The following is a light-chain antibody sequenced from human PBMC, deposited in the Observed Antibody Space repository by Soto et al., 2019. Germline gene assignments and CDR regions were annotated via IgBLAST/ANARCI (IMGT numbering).Light chain of an antibody. CDR1: ESISNW. J-gene: IGKJ1*01. CDR2: KAS. Sequence: IQMPQSPSTLSASVGDRVIITCRASESISNWLAWYQQKPGKAPNLLIYKASSLKSGVPLRFSGSGSGTEFTLTINSLQPDDFATYYCQQYDTYWTFGQGTK. CDR3: QQYDTYWT. V-gene: IGKV1-5*03.